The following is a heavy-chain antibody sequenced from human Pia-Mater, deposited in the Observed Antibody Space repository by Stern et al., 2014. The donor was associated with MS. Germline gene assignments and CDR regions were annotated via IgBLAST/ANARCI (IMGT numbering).Heavy chain of an antibody. CDR2: ISGSGGNT. D-gene: IGHD6-19*01. J-gene: IGHJ6*02. CDR1: GFTFSDYA. V-gene: IGHV3-23*04. CDR3: AKGRTVTGTGYGVDV. Sequence: EVQLVESGGGLVQPGGFLRLSCAASGFTFSDYAMTWVRQAPGKGLEWVSSISGSGGNTFYADSVKGRFTISRDSSKSTLDLPTGTLRVEDTARYYCAKGRTVTGTGYGVDVWGQGTTVTVSS.